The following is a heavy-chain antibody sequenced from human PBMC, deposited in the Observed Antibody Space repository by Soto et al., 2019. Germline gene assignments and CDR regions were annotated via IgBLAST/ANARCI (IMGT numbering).Heavy chain of an antibody. CDR2: IYYSGST. CDR3: ARRGPEGRYCSSTSCYRSAYFDY. V-gene: IGHV4-31*03. D-gene: IGHD2-2*01. Sequence: QVQLQESGPGLVKPSQTLSLTCTVSGGSISSGGYYWSWIRQHPGKGLEWIGYIYYSGSTYYNPSLKSRVTISVDTSKNQFSLKLSSVTAADTAVYYCARRGPEGRYCSSTSCYRSAYFDYWGQGTLVTVSS. J-gene: IGHJ4*02. CDR1: GGSISSGGYY.